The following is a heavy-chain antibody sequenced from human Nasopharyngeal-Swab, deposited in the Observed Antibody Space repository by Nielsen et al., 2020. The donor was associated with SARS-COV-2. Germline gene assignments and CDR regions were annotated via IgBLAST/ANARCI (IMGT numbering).Heavy chain of an antibody. D-gene: IGHD3-22*01. Sequence: GESLKISCAASGFTVSSNYMSWVRQAPGKGLEWVSVIYSGGSTYYADSVKGRFTISRDNSKNTLYLQMNSLRAEDTAVYYCARSTYYYDSSGYYSDYWGQGTLVTVSS. CDR1: GFTVSSNY. CDR2: IYSGGST. J-gene: IGHJ4*02. CDR3: ARSTYYYDSSGYYSDY. V-gene: IGHV3-53*01.